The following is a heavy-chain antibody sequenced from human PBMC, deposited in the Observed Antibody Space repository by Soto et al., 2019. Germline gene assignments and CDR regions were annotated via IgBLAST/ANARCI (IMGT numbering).Heavy chain of an antibody. CDR3: AKAASHSIAARPGYFDY. CDR1: GFTFDDYA. Sequence: EVQLVESGGGLVQPGRSLRLSCAASGFTFDDYAMHWVRQAPGKGLEWVSGISWNSGSISYADSVKGRFTISRDNAKNSLYLQMNSLRAEDTALYYCAKAASHSIAARPGYFDYWGQGTLVTVSS. CDR2: ISWNSGSI. J-gene: IGHJ4*02. D-gene: IGHD6-6*01. V-gene: IGHV3-9*01.